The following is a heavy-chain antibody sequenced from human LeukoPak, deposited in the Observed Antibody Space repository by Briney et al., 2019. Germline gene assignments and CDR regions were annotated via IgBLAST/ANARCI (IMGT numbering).Heavy chain of an antibody. D-gene: IGHD4-17*01. CDR1: GFTFSSYG. CDR2: IWYDGSNK. CDR3: ARDPQMTTVTTSGMDV. J-gene: IGHJ6*02. Sequence: GGSLRLSCAASGFTFSSYGMHWVRQAPGKGLEWVAVIWYDGSNKYYADSVKGRFTISRDNSKNTLYLQMNSLRAEDTAVYCCARDPQMTTVTTSGMDVWGQGTTVTVSS. V-gene: IGHV3-33*01.